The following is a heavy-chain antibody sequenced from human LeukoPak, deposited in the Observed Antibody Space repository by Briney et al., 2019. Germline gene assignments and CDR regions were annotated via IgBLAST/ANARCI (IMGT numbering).Heavy chain of an antibody. CDR1: GGSISSYY. D-gene: IGHD3-22*01. J-gene: IGHJ4*02. V-gene: IGHV4-59*12. Sequence: SETLSLTCTVSGGSISSYYWSWIRQPPGKGLEWIGNMYYRGSTSYRPSLKSRVTISVDTSKNQFSLKLSSVTAADTAVYYCARETRNYYDSDGYYSFDYWGQGTLVTVSS. CDR3: ARETRNYYDSDGYYSFDY. CDR2: MYYRGST.